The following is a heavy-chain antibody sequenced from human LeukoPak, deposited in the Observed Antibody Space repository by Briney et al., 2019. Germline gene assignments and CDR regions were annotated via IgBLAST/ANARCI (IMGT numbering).Heavy chain of an antibody. D-gene: IGHD6-13*01. CDR2: INHSGST. J-gene: IGHJ3*02. Sequence: SETLSLTCTVSGDSISSYYWSWIRQPPGKGLEWIGEINHSGSTNYNPSLKSRVTISVDTSKNQFSLKLSSVTAADTAVYYCARPGIAAAAISGAFDIWGQGTMVTVSS. V-gene: IGHV4-34*01. CDR1: GDSISSYY. CDR3: ARPGIAAAAISGAFDI.